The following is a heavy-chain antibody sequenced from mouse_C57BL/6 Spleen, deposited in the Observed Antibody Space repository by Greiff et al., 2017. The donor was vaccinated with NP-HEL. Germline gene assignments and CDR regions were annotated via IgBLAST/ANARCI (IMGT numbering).Heavy chain of an antibody. D-gene: IGHD2-4*01. J-gene: IGHJ4*01. Sequence: EVQLQQSGPELVKPGASVKISCKASGYTFTDYYMNWVKQSHGKSLEWIGDINPNNGGTSYNQKFKGKATLTVDKSSSTAYMALRSLTSEDSAVYYCARSRLRYAMDYWGQGTSVTVSS. CDR1: GYTFTDYY. CDR3: ARSRLRYAMDY. CDR2: INPNNGGT. V-gene: IGHV1-26*01.